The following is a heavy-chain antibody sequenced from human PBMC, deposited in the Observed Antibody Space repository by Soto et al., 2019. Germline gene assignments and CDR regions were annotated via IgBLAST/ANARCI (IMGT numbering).Heavy chain of an antibody. CDR3: ARQRYYDSSGYYSDY. J-gene: IGHJ4*02. D-gene: IGHD3-22*01. CDR1: GGSISSRSYY. V-gene: IGHV4-39*01. Sequence: QLQLQESGPGLVKPSETLSLTCTVSGGSISSRSYYWGWIRQLPGKGLEWIGSIYYSGSTYYNPSLKSRVTISVDTSKNQFSLKLSSVTAADTAVYYCARQRYYDSSGYYSDYWGQGTLVTVSS. CDR2: IYYSGST.